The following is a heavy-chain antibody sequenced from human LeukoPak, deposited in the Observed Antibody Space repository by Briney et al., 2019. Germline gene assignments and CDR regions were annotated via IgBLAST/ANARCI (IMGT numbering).Heavy chain of an antibody. CDR1: GGSFSGYY. V-gene: IGHV4-34*01. D-gene: IGHD4-4*01. CDR3: ASEDYTLPKN. J-gene: IGHJ4*02. Sequence: SETLSLTCAVYGGSFSGYYWSWIRQPPGKGLEWIGEINHSGSTNYNPSLKSRVTISVDTSKNQFSLKLSSVTAADTAVYYCASEDYTLPKNWGQGTLVTVSS. CDR2: INHSGST.